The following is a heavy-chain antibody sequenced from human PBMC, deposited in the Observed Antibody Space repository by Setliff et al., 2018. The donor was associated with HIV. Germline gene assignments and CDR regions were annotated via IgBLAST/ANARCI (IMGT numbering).Heavy chain of an antibody. D-gene: IGHD3-10*01. Sequence: SETLSLTCTVSGGSIRSSSYYWGWIRQPPGKGLEWIGSIYYNGNTYYNPSLKSRVTISVDTSKNQFSLKLSSVTAADTALYYCARGRFHRLHRPYSGSGSLGIQYFDYWGQGTLVTVSS. CDR3: ARGRFHRLHRPYSGSGSLGIQYFDY. CDR2: IYYNGNT. J-gene: IGHJ4*02. V-gene: IGHV4-39*01. CDR1: GGSIRSSSYY.